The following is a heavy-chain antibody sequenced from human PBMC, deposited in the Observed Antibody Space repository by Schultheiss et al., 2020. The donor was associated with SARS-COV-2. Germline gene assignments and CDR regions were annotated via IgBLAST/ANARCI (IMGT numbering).Heavy chain of an antibody. CDR3: ARGHYYYGMDV. CDR2: ISSYNGNT. J-gene: IGHJ6*02. CDR1: GYIYSSFG. Sequence: ASVKVSCKASGYIYSSFGISWVRQAPGQGLEWMGWISSYNGNTNYAQKFQGRVTMTRDTSTSTVYMELSSLRSEDTAVYYCARGHYYYGMDVWGQGTTVTVSS. V-gene: IGHV1-18*01.